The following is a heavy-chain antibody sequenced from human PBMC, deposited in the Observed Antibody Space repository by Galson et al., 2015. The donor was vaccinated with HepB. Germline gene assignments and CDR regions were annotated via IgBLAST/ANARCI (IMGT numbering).Heavy chain of an antibody. Sequence: LRLSCAASGLTFRDYYMSWIRQSPGKGLEWVSYISSSGSTIYYADSVKGRFTLSRDNTKNSLFLQMNSLRAEDTAVYYCARTTLGWFDPWGQGTLVTVSS. CDR1: GLTFRDYY. J-gene: IGHJ5*02. D-gene: IGHD1-1*01. CDR2: ISSSGSTI. CDR3: ARTTLGWFDP. V-gene: IGHV3-11*01.